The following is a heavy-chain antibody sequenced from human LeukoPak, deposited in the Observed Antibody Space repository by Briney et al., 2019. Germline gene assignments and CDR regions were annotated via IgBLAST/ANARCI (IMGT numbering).Heavy chain of an antibody. CDR3: AKGAKGPIPTALFLEWLLCVDY. V-gene: IGHV3-33*06. D-gene: IGHD3-3*01. J-gene: IGHJ4*02. CDR2: IWYDGSNK. CDR1: GFTFSSYG. Sequence: GGSLRLSCAASGFTFSSYGMHWVRQAPGKGLEWVAVIWYDGSNKYYADSVKGRFTISRDNSKNTLYQQMNSLRAEDTAVYYCAKGAKGPIPTALFLEWLLCVDYWGQGTLVTVSS.